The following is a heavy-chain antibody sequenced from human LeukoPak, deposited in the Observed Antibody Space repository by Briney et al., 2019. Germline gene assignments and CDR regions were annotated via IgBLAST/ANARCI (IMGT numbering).Heavy chain of an antibody. CDR2: ISGSGDNK. CDR3: AKGRVVDATAPGDY. CDR1: GFTFSNYA. J-gene: IGHJ4*02. Sequence: GGSLRLSCVASGFTFSNYAMSWVRQAPGKGLEWVSAISGSGDNKYYADSVRGRCTISRDNSRNTVYLQIHSLRAEDTALYFCAKGRVVDATAPGDYWGQGTLVTVSS. V-gene: IGHV3-23*01. D-gene: IGHD2-15*01.